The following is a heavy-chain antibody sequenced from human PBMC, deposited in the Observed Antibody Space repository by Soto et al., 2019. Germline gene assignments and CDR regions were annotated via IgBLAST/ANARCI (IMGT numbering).Heavy chain of an antibody. Sequence: GGSLRLSCATSGFTFRFYDMHWVRQAPGKGLEWVAIISRDGNNKDYGDSVKGRFTISRDNSKNTLYLQMNSLRGEDTAVYYCAKDAYTPIRTTAHDSGGLDHWGRGTLVITSS. D-gene: IGHD4-4*01. CDR3: AKDAYTPIRTTAHDSGGLDH. CDR1: GFTFRFYD. CDR2: ISRDGNNK. V-gene: IGHV3-30*18. J-gene: IGHJ4*02.